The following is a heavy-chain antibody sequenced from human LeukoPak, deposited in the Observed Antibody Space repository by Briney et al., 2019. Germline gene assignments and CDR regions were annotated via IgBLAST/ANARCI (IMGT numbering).Heavy chain of an antibody. Sequence: SETLSLTCAVYGGSFSGYYWSWIRQPPGKGLEWIGEINHSGSTNYNPSLKSRVTISVDTSKNQFSLKLSSVTAADTAVYYCARYRTPQGLRYFDWLSPFDYWGQETLVTVSS. V-gene: IGHV4-34*01. CDR2: INHSGST. D-gene: IGHD3-9*01. CDR3: ARYRTPQGLRYFDWLSPFDY. J-gene: IGHJ4*02. CDR1: GGSFSGYY.